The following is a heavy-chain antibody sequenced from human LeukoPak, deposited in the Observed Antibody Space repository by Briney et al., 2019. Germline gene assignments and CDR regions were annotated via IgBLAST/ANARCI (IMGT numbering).Heavy chain of an antibody. V-gene: IGHV3-48*01. D-gene: IGHD1-1*01. CDR3: ATALPVNY. J-gene: IGHJ4*02. Sequence: GGSLRLSCAASGFTFSSYNINWVRQAPGKGLEWVSYISSGSTTIYYADSVTGRFTISRDNAKNSLYLQMNSLRVEDTAVYYCATALPVNYWGQGTLVTVSS. CDR1: GFTFSSYN. CDR2: ISSGSTTI.